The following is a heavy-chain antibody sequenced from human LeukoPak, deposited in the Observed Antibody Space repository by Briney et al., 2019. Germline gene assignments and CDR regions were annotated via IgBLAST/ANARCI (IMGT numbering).Heavy chain of an antibody. Sequence: GESLKISCKGSGYSFSNSWIGWVRQMPGKGLEWMGIIYPGDSDTRYSPSFQGQVTISADKSISTAYLQWNSLKASDTAMYYCARSEGYCSGGSCYVPYMDVWGKGTTVTISS. J-gene: IGHJ6*03. CDR2: IYPGDSDT. V-gene: IGHV5-51*01. CDR1: GYSFSNSW. D-gene: IGHD2-15*01. CDR3: ARSEGYCSGGSCYVPYMDV.